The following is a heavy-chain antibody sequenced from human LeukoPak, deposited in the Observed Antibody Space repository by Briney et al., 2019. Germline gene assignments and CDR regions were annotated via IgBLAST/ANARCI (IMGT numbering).Heavy chain of an antibody. CDR3: ANSFTGSLAHFDY. CDR1: GFTFKSYA. D-gene: IGHD1-26*01. Sequence: GGSLRLSCAASGFTFKSYAMTWVRQAPGQGLQWVSGISGSGDYTYYADSVKGRFTVSRDNPAHTLYLQMDSLRAEDTAVYFCANSFTGSLAHFDYWGQGTLVTVSS. V-gene: IGHV3-23*01. CDR2: ISGSGDYT. J-gene: IGHJ4*02.